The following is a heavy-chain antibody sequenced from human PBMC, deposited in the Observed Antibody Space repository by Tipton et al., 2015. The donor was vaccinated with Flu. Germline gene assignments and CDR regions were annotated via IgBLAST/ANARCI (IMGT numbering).Heavy chain of an antibody. CDR1: GFILSNFW. Sequence: LSLTCAASGFILSNFWMSWVRQAPGKGLEWVANINQGGSEKYSVDSVKGRFTITRDNANNSLYLQMHSLRAEDTAVYYCATVNGYHQGRSWYFDLWGRGTLVTVSS. J-gene: IGHJ2*01. CDR3: ATVNGYHQGRSWYFDL. CDR2: INQGGSEK. D-gene: IGHD5-24*01. V-gene: IGHV3-7*01.